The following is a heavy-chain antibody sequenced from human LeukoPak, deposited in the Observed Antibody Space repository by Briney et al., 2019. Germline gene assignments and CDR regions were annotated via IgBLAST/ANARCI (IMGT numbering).Heavy chain of an antibody. CDR2: IKQDGSEK. CDR3: AREGGY. CDR1: GFTISSYW. J-gene: IGHJ4*02. V-gene: IGHV3-7*01. Sequence: GGSLRLSCAASGFTISSYWMSWVRQAPGKGLEWVANIKQDGSEKYYVDSVKGRFTISRDNAKNSLYLQMNSLRAEDSAVYYCAREGGYWGQGNLVTVSS.